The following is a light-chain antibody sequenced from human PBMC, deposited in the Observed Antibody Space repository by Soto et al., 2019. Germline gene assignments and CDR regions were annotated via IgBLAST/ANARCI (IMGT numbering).Light chain of an antibody. CDR1: SSNIGVNT. V-gene: IGLV1-44*01. J-gene: IGLJ2*01. CDR2: GND. Sequence: QSALTQPPSASGTPGQRVTISCSGGSSNIGVNTVNWYQHLPGTAPKVLIYGNDKRPSGVPDRFSGSKSGTSASLAISGLQSEDEADYYCAAWDDSLNGAVFGGGTKLTVL. CDR3: AAWDDSLNGAV.